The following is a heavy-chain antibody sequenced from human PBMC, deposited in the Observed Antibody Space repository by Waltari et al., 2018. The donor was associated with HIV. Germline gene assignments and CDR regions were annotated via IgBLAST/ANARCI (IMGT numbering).Heavy chain of an antibody. V-gene: IGHV4-39*01. J-gene: IGHJ6*02. CDR1: GCSVINSQYY. Sequence: QLQLQQSGPGLVQPSETRSLTCTVSGCSVINSQYYWDFSRQSPGKGLEWIGNIYYTGTTFYNPSLKSRVTMSADLSRNQFSLRLNSVTAADTAIYYCARRPRMAAFYLYYGMDVWGQGTTVTVSS. D-gene: IGHD2-8*01. CDR2: IYYTGTT. CDR3: ARRPRMAAFYLYYGMDV.